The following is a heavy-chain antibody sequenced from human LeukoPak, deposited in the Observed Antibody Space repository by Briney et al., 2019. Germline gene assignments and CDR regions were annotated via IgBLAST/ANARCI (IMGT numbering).Heavy chain of an antibody. CDR3: ARDNGSGSYYNKYFDY. D-gene: IGHD3-10*01. Sequence: PSETLSLTCAVSGGSISSGGYSWSWIRQPPGKGLEWIGYIYHSGSTYYNPSLKSRVTISVDRSKNQFSLKLSSVTAADTAVYYCARDNGSGSYYNKYFDYWGQGTLVTVSS. J-gene: IGHJ4*02. CDR1: GGSISSGGYS. CDR2: IYHSGST. V-gene: IGHV4-30-2*01.